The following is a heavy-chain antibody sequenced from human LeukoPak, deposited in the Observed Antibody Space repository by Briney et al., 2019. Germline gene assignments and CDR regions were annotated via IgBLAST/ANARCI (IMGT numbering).Heavy chain of an antibody. CDR2: MNPNSGNT. CDR1: GGTFTSYD. CDR3: ARSRSGGRRRYYYYMDV. Sequence: ASVKVSCKASGGTFTSYDINWVRQATGQGLEWMGWMNPNSGNTGYAQKFQGRVTITRNTSISTAYMELSSLRSEDTAVYYCARSRSGGRRRYYYYMDVWGKGATVTVSS. D-gene: IGHD2-15*01. V-gene: IGHV1-8*03. J-gene: IGHJ6*03.